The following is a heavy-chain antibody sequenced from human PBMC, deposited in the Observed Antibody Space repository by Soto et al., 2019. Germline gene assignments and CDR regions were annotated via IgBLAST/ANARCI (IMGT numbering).Heavy chain of an antibody. CDR3: TKETGYSSSQPFFLQHSYSMKV. Sequence: EVQLVESGGGLVKPGGSLRLSCAASGFTFSNAWMSWVRQAPGKGLEWVGRIKSKTDGGTTDYAAPVNGRFNISRDDSTQTLYLQMNSLKTADTAVYYCTKETGYSSSQPFFLQHSYSMKVWCKGTTVTVSS. V-gene: IGHV3-15*01. J-gene: IGHJ6*03. D-gene: IGHD6-6*01. CDR1: GFTFSNAW. CDR2: IKSKTDGGTT.